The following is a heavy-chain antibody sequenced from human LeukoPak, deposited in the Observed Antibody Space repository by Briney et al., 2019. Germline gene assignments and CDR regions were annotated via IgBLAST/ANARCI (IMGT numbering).Heavy chain of an antibody. CDR2: ISAYNGNT. V-gene: IGHV1-18*01. J-gene: IGHJ4*02. D-gene: IGHD3-3*01. CDR3: ARDRSGLDY. Sequence: ASVKVSCKASGYTFTGYGISWVRQAPGQGLEWMGWISAYNGNTNYAQKLQGRVTMTRDTSTSTVYMELSSLRSEDTAVYYCARDRSGLDYWGQGTLVTVSS. CDR1: GYTFTGYG.